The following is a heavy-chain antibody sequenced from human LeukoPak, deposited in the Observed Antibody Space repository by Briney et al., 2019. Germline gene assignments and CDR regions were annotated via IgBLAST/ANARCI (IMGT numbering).Heavy chain of an antibody. Sequence: GRSLRLSCVASGFSFTGYWMHWVRQAPGKGLEWVSRVNSDGTTTYADSVKGRFTISRDNSKNTLYLQMNSLRADDTAVYYCARGGLEPVDYWGQGTLVTVSS. J-gene: IGHJ4*02. CDR1: GFSFTGYW. CDR2: VNSDGTT. CDR3: ARGGLEPVDY. D-gene: IGHD1-1*01. V-gene: IGHV3-74*01.